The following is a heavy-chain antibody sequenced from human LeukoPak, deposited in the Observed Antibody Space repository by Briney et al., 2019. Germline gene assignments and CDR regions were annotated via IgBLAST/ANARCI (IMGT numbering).Heavy chain of an antibody. Sequence: GGSLRLSCAASGFTFSNDAMTWVRQAPGEGLEWVSAMSGSGDITYYADSVKGRFTISRDNSKNTLYLQMNSLRAEDTAVYYCAKDGNWNAVDYFDYWGQGTLVTVSS. D-gene: IGHD1-1*01. CDR2: MSGSGDIT. V-gene: IGHV3-23*01. CDR3: AKDGNWNAVDYFDY. J-gene: IGHJ4*02. CDR1: GFTFSNDA.